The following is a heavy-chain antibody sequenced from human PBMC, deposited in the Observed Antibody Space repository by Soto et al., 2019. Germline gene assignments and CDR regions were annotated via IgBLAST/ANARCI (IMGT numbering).Heavy chain of an antibody. V-gene: IGHV4-34*01. CDR2: INHSGST. CDR3: ARNERHSYYYGMDV. D-gene: IGHD1-1*01. CDR1: DGSFSGYY. J-gene: IGHJ6*02. Sequence: SETLSLTCAVDDGSFSGYYWSWLRQPPGKGLEWIGEINHSGSTNYNPSLKSRVTISVDTSKNQFSLKLSSVTAADTAVYYCARNERHSYYYGMDVWGQGTTVTVSS.